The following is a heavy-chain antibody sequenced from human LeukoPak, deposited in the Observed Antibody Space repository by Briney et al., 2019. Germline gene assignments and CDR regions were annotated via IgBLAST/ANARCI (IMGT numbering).Heavy chain of an antibody. V-gene: IGHV3-74*01. Sequence: PGGSLRHSCAASGFTFSGHWMHWVRQAPGKGHMWVARIDEDGSRAYYADSVKGRFIISRDNARNTLYLQLNSLRAEDTAVYHCAREAGGTDFDYWGQGTLVTVSS. CDR3: AREAGGTDFDY. J-gene: IGHJ4*02. D-gene: IGHD3-16*01. CDR2: IDEDGSRA. CDR1: GFTFSGHW.